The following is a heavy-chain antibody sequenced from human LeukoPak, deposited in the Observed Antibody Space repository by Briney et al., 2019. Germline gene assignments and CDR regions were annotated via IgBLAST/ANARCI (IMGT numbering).Heavy chain of an antibody. CDR2: INPNSGGT. V-gene: IGHV1-2*02. CDR1: GYTFTGYY. Sequence: SVKVSCKASGYTFTGYYMHWVRQAPGQGLEWMGWINPNSGGTNYAQKFQGRVTMTRDTSISTAYVELSRLRSDDTAVYYCARDRGYSYGANWFDPWGQGTLVTVSS. CDR3: ARDRGYSYGANWFDP. D-gene: IGHD5-18*01. J-gene: IGHJ5*02.